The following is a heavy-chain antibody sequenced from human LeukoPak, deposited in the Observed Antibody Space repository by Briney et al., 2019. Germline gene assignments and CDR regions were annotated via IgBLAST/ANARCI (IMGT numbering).Heavy chain of an antibody. CDR1: GGSISSGSYY. V-gene: IGHV4-61*02. CDR3: ARWAPWFGELGNRFDP. CDR2: IYTSGST. J-gene: IGHJ5*02. D-gene: IGHD3-10*01. Sequence: SQTLSLTCTVSGGSISSGSYYWSWIRQPAGKGLEWIGRIYTSGSTNYNPSLKSRVTISVDTSKNQFSLKLSSVTAADTAVYYCARWAPWFGELGNRFDPWGQGTLVTVSS.